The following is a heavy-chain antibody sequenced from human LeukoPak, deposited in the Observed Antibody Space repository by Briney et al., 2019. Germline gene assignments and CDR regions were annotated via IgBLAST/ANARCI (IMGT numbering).Heavy chain of an antibody. Sequence: GASVKVSCKAYGYTFTTYYIHWVRQAPGQGPEWMGIISPTGGTTNYAQRFQGRVSMTRDLSTSTVFMELRGLTSEDTAVYYCARGEGYNTSPFDFWGQGTLVTVSS. CDR1: GYTFTTYY. D-gene: IGHD5-24*01. V-gene: IGHV1-46*01. CDR2: ISPTGGTT. CDR3: ARGEGYNTSPFDF. J-gene: IGHJ4*02.